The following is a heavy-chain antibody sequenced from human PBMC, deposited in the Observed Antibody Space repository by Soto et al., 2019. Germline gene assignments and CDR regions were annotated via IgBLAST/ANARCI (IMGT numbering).Heavy chain of an antibody. CDR2: ISAYNGNT. CDR3: ARDLRDYDILTGYYLAAY. Sequence: ASVKGSCKASGYTFTSDGISWVRQAPGQGLEWMGWISAYNGNTNYAQKLQGRVTMTTDTSTSTAYMELRSLRSDDTAVYYCARDLRDYDILTGYYLAAYWGQGTLVTVSS. D-gene: IGHD3-9*01. V-gene: IGHV1-18*01. CDR1: GYTFTSDG. J-gene: IGHJ4*02.